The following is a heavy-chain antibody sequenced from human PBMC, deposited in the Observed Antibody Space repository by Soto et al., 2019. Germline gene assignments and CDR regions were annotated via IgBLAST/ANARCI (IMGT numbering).Heavy chain of an antibody. Sequence: EVHLLESGGGLAQPGGSLRLSCAASGFTFSTYAMSWVCQGPGKGLEWVAAISFSGGSTFYADSVKGRFIISRDKSKDTVFLQMNSLRAEDTAVYYCTKESERSFYYFDYWGQGALVTVSS. CDR1: GFTFSTYA. J-gene: IGHJ4*02. V-gene: IGHV3-23*01. CDR3: TKESERSFYYFDY. CDR2: ISFSGGST.